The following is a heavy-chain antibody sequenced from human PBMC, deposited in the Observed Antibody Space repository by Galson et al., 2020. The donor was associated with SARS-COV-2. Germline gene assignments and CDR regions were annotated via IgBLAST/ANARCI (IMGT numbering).Heavy chain of an antibody. CDR2: IHYSGHT. J-gene: IGHJ2*01. CDR1: GGPVSSDWTY. V-gene: IGHV4-39*02. CDR3: ARLNRNGRICLEGWYFDL. Sequence: SETLSLTCAVSGGPVSSDWTYWGWLRPPPGTGLECIASIHYSGHTYYKPSLDSRVTMSVDTSRNDFSLKLTSVTAADTGVYFCARLNRNGRICLEGWYFDLWGRGTQVTVSS. D-gene: IGHD3-3*01.